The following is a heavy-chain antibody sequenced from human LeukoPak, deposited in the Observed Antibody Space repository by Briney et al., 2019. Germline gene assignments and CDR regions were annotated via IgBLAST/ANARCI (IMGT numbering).Heavy chain of an antibody. CDR1: GFTFSTYN. Sequence: PGGSLRLSCAASGFTFSTYNMNWFRQAPGKGLEWVSSISSSSSYIYYADSVKGRFTISRDNAKNSLYLQMNSLRAEDTAVYYCARVVGSSSSWVDYWGQGTLVTVSS. D-gene: IGHD6-13*01. CDR3: ARVVGSSSSWVDY. CDR2: ISSSSSYI. J-gene: IGHJ4*02. V-gene: IGHV3-21*01.